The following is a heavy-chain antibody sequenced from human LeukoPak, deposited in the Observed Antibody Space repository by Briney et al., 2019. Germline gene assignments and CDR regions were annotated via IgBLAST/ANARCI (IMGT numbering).Heavy chain of an antibody. CDR1: GFTFSSYA. J-gene: IGHJ4*02. V-gene: IGHV3-30-3*01. Sequence: GGSLRLSCAASGFTFSSYAMHWVRRAPGKGLEWVAIISYDGINKYYADSVKGRFTISRDNSKNTLYLQMNSLRADDTAVYYCARDYLGYWGQGTLVTASS. CDR3: ARDYLGY. CDR2: ISYDGINK.